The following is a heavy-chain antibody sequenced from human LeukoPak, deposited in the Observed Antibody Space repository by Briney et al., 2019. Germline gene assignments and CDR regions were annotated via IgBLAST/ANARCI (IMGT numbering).Heavy chain of an antibody. CDR3: AREGVAVRGNYYYYYMDV. J-gene: IGHJ6*03. CDR1: GFTVSSNY. Sequence: PGGSLRLSCAASGFTVSSNYMSWVRQAPGKGLEWVSVIYSGGSTYYADSVKGRFTISRDNSKNTLYLQMNSLRAEDTAVYYCAREGVAVRGNYYYYYMDVWGKGTTVTISS. V-gene: IGHV3-53*01. D-gene: IGHD3-10*01. CDR2: IYSGGST.